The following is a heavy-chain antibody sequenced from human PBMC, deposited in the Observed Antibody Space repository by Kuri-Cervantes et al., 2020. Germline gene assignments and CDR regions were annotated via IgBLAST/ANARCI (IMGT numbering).Heavy chain of an antibody. D-gene: IGHD2-15*01. CDR1: GFTFDDYG. CDR3: ARGRRYCSGGSCYSFDY. Sequence: GGSLRLSCAASGFTFDDYGMSWVRQAPGKGLEWVSGINWNGGSTGYADSVKGRFTISRDNSKNTLSLQMNSLRSEDTAVYYCARGRRYCSGGSCYSFDYWGQGTLVTVSS. V-gene: IGHV3-20*04. CDR2: INWNGGST. J-gene: IGHJ4*02.